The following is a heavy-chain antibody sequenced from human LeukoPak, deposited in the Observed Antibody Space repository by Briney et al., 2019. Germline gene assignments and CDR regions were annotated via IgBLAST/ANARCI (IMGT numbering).Heavy chain of an antibody. D-gene: IGHD2-8*01. Sequence: GGSLRLSCAGSGVTFSSYTMSWVRQAPGKGLEWVSGIGASGGRTYYADSVKGRFTISRDSSRSTLYLQINSLRAEDTAIYYCAKGLSSMASFDYWGQGTLVTVSS. J-gene: IGHJ4*02. CDR3: AKGLSSMASFDY. CDR1: GVTFSSYT. V-gene: IGHV3-23*01. CDR2: IGASGGRT.